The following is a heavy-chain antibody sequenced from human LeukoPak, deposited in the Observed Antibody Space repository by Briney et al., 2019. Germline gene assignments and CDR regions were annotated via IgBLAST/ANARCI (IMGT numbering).Heavy chain of an antibody. V-gene: IGHV4-59*01. Sequence: PSETLSLTCTVSGGSISSYYWSWIRQPPGKGLEWIGYIYYSGSTNYNPSLKGRVTISVDTSKNQFSLKLSSVTAADTAVYYCARAQTWGEHSSSPEEFDYWGQGTLVTVSS. CDR3: ARAQTWGEHSSSPEEFDY. CDR2: IYYSGST. CDR1: GGSISSYY. D-gene: IGHD6-13*01. J-gene: IGHJ4*02.